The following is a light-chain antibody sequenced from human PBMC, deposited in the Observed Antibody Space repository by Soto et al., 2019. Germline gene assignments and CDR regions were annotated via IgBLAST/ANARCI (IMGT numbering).Light chain of an antibody. J-gene: IGKJ4*01. V-gene: IGKV1-33*01. Sequence: DIQLTQSPSSLSASVGDRVTIACHSSHDVGWNLNWFQQKPGEGPKHLIYDASNFDRGVPSRFSGVGSGTDFSLTIRSLQPEDVATYFCQPYSSMLSFGGGPEVDLK. CDR3: QPYSSMLS. CDR1: HDVGWN. CDR2: DAS.